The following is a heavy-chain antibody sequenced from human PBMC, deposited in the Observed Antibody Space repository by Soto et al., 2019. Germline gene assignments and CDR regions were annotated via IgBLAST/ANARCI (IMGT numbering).Heavy chain of an antibody. CDR3: ARHIAVSGTRGFDH. Sequence: QVQLQESGPGLMKPSGTLSLTCAVSGGSITSNWWSWVRQPPGKGLEWIAEIFHTGSANYNPSLMSRLTISMDKSKNPLSLNLNSVTAADTAVYYCARHIAVSGTRGFDHWGQGTLVTVSS. J-gene: IGHJ4*02. V-gene: IGHV4-4*02. CDR2: IFHTGSA. CDR1: GGSITSNW. D-gene: IGHD2-21*01.